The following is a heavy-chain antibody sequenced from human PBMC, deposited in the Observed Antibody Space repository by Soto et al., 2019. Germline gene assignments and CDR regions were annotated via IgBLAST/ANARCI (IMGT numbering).Heavy chain of an antibody. D-gene: IGHD5-12*01. CDR1: GFTFGDYA. Sequence: GGSLRLSCTASGFTFGDYAMSWFRQAPGKGLEWVGFIRSKAYGGTTEYAASVKGRFTISRDDSKSIAYLQMNSLKTEDTAVYYCTRGASGYDYYYYYYMDVWGKGTTVTVSS. V-gene: IGHV3-49*03. CDR3: TRGASGYDYYYYYYMDV. J-gene: IGHJ6*03. CDR2: IRSKAYGGTT.